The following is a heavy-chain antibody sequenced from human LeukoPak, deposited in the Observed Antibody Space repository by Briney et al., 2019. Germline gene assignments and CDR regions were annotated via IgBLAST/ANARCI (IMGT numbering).Heavy chain of an antibody. V-gene: IGHV3-23*01. J-gene: IGHJ4*02. Sequence: PGGSLRLSCAPSGFTFSSYAMSCVRQAPGKGLEWVSAISGSGGSTYYADSVKGRFTISRDNSKNTLYLQMNSLRAEDTAVYYCAKDRDIVGASYFDYWGQGTLVTVSS. D-gene: IGHD1-26*01. CDR3: AKDRDIVGASYFDY. CDR1: GFTFSSYA. CDR2: ISGSGGST.